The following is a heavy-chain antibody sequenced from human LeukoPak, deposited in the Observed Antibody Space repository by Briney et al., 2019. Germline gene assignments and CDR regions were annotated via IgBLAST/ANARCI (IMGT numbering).Heavy chain of an antibody. CDR3: ARGRTVVTSYYYYYYMDV. D-gene: IGHD4-23*01. CDR1: GGSFSGYY. Sequence: SETLSLTCAVYGGSFSGYYWSWIRQPPGKGLEWIGEINHSGSTNYNPSLKSRVTISVDTSKNRFSLKLSSVAAADTAVYYCARGRTVVTSYYYYYYMDVWGKGTTVTVSS. J-gene: IGHJ6*03. V-gene: IGHV4-34*01. CDR2: INHSGST.